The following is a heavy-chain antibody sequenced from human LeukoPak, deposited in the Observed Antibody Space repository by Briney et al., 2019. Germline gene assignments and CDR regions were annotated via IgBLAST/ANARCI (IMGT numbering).Heavy chain of an antibody. V-gene: IGHV5-51*01. J-gene: IGHJ4*02. CDR3: ARLAVSDSSGWYLDY. CDR2: IYPGDSDT. Sequence: GESLKISCKGSGYSFTSYWIGWVRQMLGKGLEWMGIIYPGDSDTRYSPSFQGQVTISADKSISTAYLQWSSLKASDTAMYYCARLAVSDSSGWYLDYWGQGTLVTVSS. CDR1: GYSFTSYW. D-gene: IGHD6-19*01.